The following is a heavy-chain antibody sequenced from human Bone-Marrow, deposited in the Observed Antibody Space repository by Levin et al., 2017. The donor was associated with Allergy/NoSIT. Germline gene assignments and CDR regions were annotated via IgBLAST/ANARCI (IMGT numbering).Heavy chain of an antibody. CDR3: ARDRTYGILSNYGMDV. V-gene: IGHV3-21*06. J-gene: IGHJ6*02. CDR2: ISSGSNYI. CDR1: GFTFSIFG. D-gene: IGHD3-9*01. Sequence: AGGSLRLSCAASGFTFSIFGVNWVRQAPGKGLVWVSSISSGSNYIYYADSVKGRFTISRDNSKNLLYLQMNSLRAEDTAIYYCARDRTYGILSNYGMDVWGQGTTVTVSS.